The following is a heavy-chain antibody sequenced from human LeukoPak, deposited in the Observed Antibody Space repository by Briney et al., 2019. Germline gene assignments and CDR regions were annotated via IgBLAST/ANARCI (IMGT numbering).Heavy chain of an antibody. CDR1: GGSISSYY. Sequence: SETLSLTCTVSGGSISSYYWGWIRQPPGKGLEWIGSIYHSGSTYYNPSLKSRVTISVDTSKNQFSLKLSSVTAADTAVYYCARAGPPGIAVAGLDYWGQGTLVTVSS. D-gene: IGHD6-19*01. J-gene: IGHJ4*02. V-gene: IGHV4-38-2*02. CDR3: ARAGPPGIAVAGLDY. CDR2: IYHSGST.